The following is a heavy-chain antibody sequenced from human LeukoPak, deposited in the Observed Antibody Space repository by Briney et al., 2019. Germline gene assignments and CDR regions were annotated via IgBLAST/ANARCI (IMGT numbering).Heavy chain of an antibody. J-gene: IGHJ4*02. CDR3: AKGNWDKLEVFDY. V-gene: IGHV3-23*01. D-gene: IGHD1/OR15-1a*01. CDR1: GFTFSSYA. CDR2: ICVRTGNT. Sequence: GGSLRLSCAASGFTFSSYAMNWVRQAPGKGLEWVSNICVRTGNTYYADSVKGRFTISRDNSKDTLSLLMNSLRAEDTAIYYCAKGNWDKLEVFDYWGQGTLVTVSS.